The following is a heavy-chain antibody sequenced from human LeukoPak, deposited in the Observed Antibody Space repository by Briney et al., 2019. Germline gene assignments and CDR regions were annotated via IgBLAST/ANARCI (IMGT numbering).Heavy chain of an antibody. CDR3: EKDSSGYGAYVS. CDR2: IKEDGSRE. D-gene: IGHD5-12*01. V-gene: IGHV3-7*01. CDR1: GFTFSTYW. Sequence: GGSLRLSCAAAGFTFSTYWMTGVRQAPGKGLEWVANIKEDGSREYYVDSVKGRFTISRDNAKNSLYLQMDSLTAEETAVYYCEKDSSGYGAYVSWGQGTLVSVSS. J-gene: IGHJ1*01.